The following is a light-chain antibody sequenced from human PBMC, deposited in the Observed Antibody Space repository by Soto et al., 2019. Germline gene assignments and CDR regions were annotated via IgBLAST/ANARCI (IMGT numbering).Light chain of an antibody. V-gene: IGKV2-28*01. Sequence: DIVMTQSPLSLPVTPGEPASISCRSSQSLLHSNGYNYLDWYLQKPGQSPQLLIYLGSNRASGVPDRFSGSGSATDFTLKISRVEAEDVGAYYCMQALQTPITFGGGTKVEIK. CDR1: QSLLHSNGYNY. J-gene: IGKJ4*01. CDR2: LGS. CDR3: MQALQTPIT.